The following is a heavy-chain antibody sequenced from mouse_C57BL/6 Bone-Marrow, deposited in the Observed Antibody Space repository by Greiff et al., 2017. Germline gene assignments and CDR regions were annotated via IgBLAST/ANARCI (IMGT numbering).Heavy chain of an antibody. J-gene: IGHJ3*01. CDR3: ASGYGSSYVWFAY. CDR2: ISSGGSYT. Sequence: EVKVVESGGDLVKPGGSLKLSCAASGFTFSSYGMSWVRQTPDKRLEWVATISSGGSYTYYPDSVTGRFTISRDNAKNTLYLQMSSLKSEDTAMYYCASGYGSSYVWFAYWGQGTLVTVSA. V-gene: IGHV5-6*01. CDR1: GFTFSSYG. D-gene: IGHD1-1*01.